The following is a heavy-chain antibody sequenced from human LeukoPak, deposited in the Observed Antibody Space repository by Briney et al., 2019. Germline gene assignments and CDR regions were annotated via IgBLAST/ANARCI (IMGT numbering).Heavy chain of an antibody. CDR1: GFTFTNAW. CDR3: TTELDVRPNHY. Sequence: PGGSLRLSCAASGFTFTNAWMSWVRQAPGKGLEWVGRIRSKADYAASVKGKFTISRDDSKNTAYLQMNSLKSEDTAVYYCTTELDVRPNHYWGQGTLVTVSS. J-gene: IGHJ4*02. CDR2: IRSKA. D-gene: IGHD1-14*01. V-gene: IGHV3-15*01.